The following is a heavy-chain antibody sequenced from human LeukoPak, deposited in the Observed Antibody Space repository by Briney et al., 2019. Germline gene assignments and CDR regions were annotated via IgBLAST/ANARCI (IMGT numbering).Heavy chain of an antibody. J-gene: IGHJ4*02. CDR3: AGGGPLGIGGAPSYFDY. D-gene: IGHD1-26*01. Sequence: SETLSLTCTVSGGSISSYYWSWIRQPPGKGLEWIGYIYYSGSTNYNPSLKSRVTISVDTSKNQFSLKLSSVTAADTAVYYCAGGGPLGIGGAPSYFDYGGQETLVTVSS. CDR2: IYYSGST. V-gene: IGHV4-59*08. CDR1: GGSISSYY.